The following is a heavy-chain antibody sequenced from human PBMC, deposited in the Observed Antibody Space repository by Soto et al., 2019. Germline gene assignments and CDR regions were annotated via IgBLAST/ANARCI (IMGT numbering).Heavy chain of an antibody. J-gene: IGHJ4*02. CDR3: ASWGVKIDDYGDYAQDEGFDY. CDR2: IYTSGST. D-gene: IGHD4-17*01. CDR1: GGSISSYY. V-gene: IGHV4-4*07. Sequence: QVQLQESGPGLVKPSETLSLTCTVSGGSISSYYWSWIRQPAGKGLEWIGRIYTSGSTNYNPSLKSRVTMSVDTSKNQCSLKLSSVTAADTAVYYCASWGVKIDDYGDYAQDEGFDYWGQGTLVTVAS.